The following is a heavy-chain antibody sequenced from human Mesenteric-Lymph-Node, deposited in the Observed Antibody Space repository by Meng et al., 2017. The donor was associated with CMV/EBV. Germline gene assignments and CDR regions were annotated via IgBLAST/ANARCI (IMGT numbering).Heavy chain of an antibody. CDR1: GYTFTSYG. CDR2: ISVYNGNT. CDR3: ATFRGSGWWDY. D-gene: IGHD6-19*01. Sequence: GESLKISCKASGYTFTSYGINWVRQAPGQGLEWMGWISVYNGNTNYAQKFQGRVTMTRDTSISTAYMELSNLRSEDTAVYYCATFRGSGWWDYWGQGTLVTVSS. V-gene: IGHV1-18*01. J-gene: IGHJ4*02.